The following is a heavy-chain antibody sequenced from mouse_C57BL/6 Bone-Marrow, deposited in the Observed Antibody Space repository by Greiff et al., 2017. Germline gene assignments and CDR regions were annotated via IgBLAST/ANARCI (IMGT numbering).Heavy chain of an antibody. Sequence: QVPLQESGPGILQPSQTLSLSCSSSGFSLSTFGMGVGWLRPPSGQGLEWLAHIWWDDDKYYNPALNSRPTISKDTSKHQVCLKIADVDTADTATYYCARSEDYWFAYWGQGTLVTVSA. CDR2: IWWDDDK. V-gene: IGHV8-8*01. J-gene: IGHJ3*01. CDR3: ARSEDYWFAY. CDR1: GFSLSTFGMG. D-gene: IGHD2-4*01.